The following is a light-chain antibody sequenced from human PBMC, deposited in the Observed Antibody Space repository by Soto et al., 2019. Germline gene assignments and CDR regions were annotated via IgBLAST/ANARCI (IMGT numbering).Light chain of an antibody. CDR2: EVS. CDR1: SSDVGGYND. CDR3: SSYTSSSTYV. J-gene: IGLJ1*01. V-gene: IGLV2-14*01. Sequence: QSALTQPASVSGSPGQSITISCTGTSSDVGGYNDVSWYQQHPGKVPKLMIYEVSNRPSGVSNRFSGSKSGNTASLTISGLQAEDEADYYCSSYTSSSTYVFGTGTKVTVL.